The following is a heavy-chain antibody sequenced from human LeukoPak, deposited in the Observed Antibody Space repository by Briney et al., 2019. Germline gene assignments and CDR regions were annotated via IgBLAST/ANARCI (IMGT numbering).Heavy chain of an antibody. D-gene: IGHD3-22*01. CDR3: AIPTYYYDSSGYEDAFDI. J-gene: IGHJ3*02. CDR1: GGTFSSYA. V-gene: IGHV1-69*04. CDR2: IIPILGIA. Sequence: ASVKVSCKASGGTFSSYAISWVRQAPGQGLEWMGRIIPILGIANYAQKFQGRVTITADKSTSTAYMELSSLRSEDTAVYSCAIPTYYYDSSGYEDAFDIWGQGTMVTVSS.